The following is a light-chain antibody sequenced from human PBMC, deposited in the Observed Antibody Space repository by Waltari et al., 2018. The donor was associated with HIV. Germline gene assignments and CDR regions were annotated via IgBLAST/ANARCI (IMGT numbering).Light chain of an antibody. CDR1: SSNIGAGYF. J-gene: IGLJ3*02. Sequence: QSVLTQPPSVSGVPGQRVTISCTGSSSNIGAGYFVHWYQQLPGTAPTLLIYSDINRPSWVPYRVSGTKSRNSASLAINGLQAEDEADYYCQSYDRSLSASVFGGGTKLTVL. CDR3: QSYDRSLSASV. V-gene: IGLV1-40*01. CDR2: SDI.